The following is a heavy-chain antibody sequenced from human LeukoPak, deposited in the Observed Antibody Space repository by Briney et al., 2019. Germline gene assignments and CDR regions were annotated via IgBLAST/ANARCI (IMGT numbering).Heavy chain of an antibody. CDR1: GFTFSDHY. Sequence: GGSLRLSCTASGFTFSDHYMDWVRQAPGKGLEWIGRSRNEGHSYSTDFAASVRGRAALSRDHSRDSLYLQINSLRTDDTAVYYCVALLRGIGYWGQGTLVTVSS. V-gene: IGHV3-72*01. CDR2: SRNEGHSYST. CDR3: VALLRGIGY. J-gene: IGHJ4*02. D-gene: IGHD3-10*01.